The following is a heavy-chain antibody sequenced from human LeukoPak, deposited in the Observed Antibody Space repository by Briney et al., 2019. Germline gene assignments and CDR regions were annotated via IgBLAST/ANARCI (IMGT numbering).Heavy chain of an antibody. CDR2: INAGNGNT. CDR3: ARERGYSGYDSFDY. J-gene: IGHJ4*02. Sequence: ASVKVSCKASAYTFTAYYMHWVRQAPGQRLEWMGWINAGNGNTKYSQKFQGRVTITRDTSASTTYMDLYSLRSEDTAVYYCARERGYSGYDSFDYWGQGTLVTVSS. D-gene: IGHD5-12*01. CDR1: AYTFTAYY. V-gene: IGHV1-3*01.